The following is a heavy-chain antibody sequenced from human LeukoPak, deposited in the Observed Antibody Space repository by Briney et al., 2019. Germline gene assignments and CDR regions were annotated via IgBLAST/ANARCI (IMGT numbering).Heavy chain of an antibody. V-gene: IGHV1-2*02. D-gene: IGHD1-26*01. CDR1: GYTFTAYY. CDR3: ARGRRILVGDTKAGDYFDY. CDR2: VKPNSGDT. J-gene: IGHJ4*02. Sequence: GASVKVSCKASGYTFTAYYILWVRQAPGQGLEWMGWVKPNSGDTYYAQKFQGRVTMTRDTSISTAYIELSRLRSDDTAVYYCARGRRILVGDTKAGDYFDYWGQGTLVTVSS.